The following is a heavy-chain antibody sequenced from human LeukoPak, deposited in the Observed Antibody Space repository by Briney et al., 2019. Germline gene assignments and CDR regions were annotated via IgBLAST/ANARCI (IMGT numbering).Heavy chain of an antibody. D-gene: IGHD3-16*01. CDR2: IKHDGSEK. J-gene: IGHJ4*02. Sequence: GGSLRLSCAASGFPFDRYWMSWVRLAPGKGLEWVANIKHDGSEKTFVDSVKGRFTISRDNAENSLYPQMNSLRAEDTAVYYCARQPIYEAYFDFWGQGTLVTVSS. CDR1: GFPFDRYW. CDR3: ARQPIYEAYFDF. V-gene: IGHV3-7*01.